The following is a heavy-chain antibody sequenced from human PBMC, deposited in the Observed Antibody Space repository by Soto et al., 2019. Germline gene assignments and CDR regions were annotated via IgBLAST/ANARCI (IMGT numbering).Heavy chain of an antibody. J-gene: IGHJ6*02. CDR1: GGSISSDHYH. CDR2: IHYSGSV. D-gene: IGHD5-18*01. V-gene: IGHV4-30-4*01. CDR3: VREYDGGDRDYYGLDV. Sequence: QVQLQESGPGLVRPSQTLSLTCTVSGGSISSDHYHWTWIRQTPGKGLEGIGYIHYSGSVYYNPSLQSRVTMAVDTSKNLSSLKLSSVTAAATAVYFCVREYDGGDRDYYGLDVWGQGTTVTVSS.